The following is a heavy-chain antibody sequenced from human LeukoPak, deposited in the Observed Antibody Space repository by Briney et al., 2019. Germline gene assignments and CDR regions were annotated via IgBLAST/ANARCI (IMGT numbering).Heavy chain of an antibody. D-gene: IGHD5-12*01. CDR2: IYTSGST. CDR1: GGSISSYY. Sequence: SETLSLTCTVSGGSISSYYWSWIRQPPGKGLEWIGYIYTSGSTNYNPSLKSRVTISVDTSKNQFSLKLSSVTAADTAVYYCAREIRGYDYGFDYWGQGTLVTVSS. V-gene: IGHV4-4*08. CDR3: AREIRGYDYGFDY. J-gene: IGHJ4*02.